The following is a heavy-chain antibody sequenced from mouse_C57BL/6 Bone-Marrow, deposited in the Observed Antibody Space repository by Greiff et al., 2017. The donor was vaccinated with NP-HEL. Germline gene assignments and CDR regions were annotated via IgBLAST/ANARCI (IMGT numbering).Heavy chain of an antibody. J-gene: IGHJ3*01. CDR2: ISSGGSYT. D-gene: IGHD1-1*01. CDR3: ARPLLFGYGSSSFAY. V-gene: IGHV5-6*01. Sequence: EVKLVESGGDLVKPGGSLKLSCAASGFTFSSYGMSWVRQTPDKRLEWVATISSGGSYTYYLDSVKGRFTISRDNAKNTLYLQMSSLKSEDTAMYYCARPLLFGYGSSSFAYWGQGTLVTVSA. CDR1: GFTFSSYG.